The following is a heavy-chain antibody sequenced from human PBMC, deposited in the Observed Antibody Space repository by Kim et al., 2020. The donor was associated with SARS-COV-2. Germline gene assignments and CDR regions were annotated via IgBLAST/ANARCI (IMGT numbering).Heavy chain of an antibody. Sequence: AQKFQGRVTITADESTSTAYMELSSLRSEDTAVYYCARDGLASRGGFDYWGQGTLVTVSS. CDR3: ARDGLASRGGFDY. V-gene: IGHV1-69*01. D-gene: IGHD3-3*02. J-gene: IGHJ4*02.